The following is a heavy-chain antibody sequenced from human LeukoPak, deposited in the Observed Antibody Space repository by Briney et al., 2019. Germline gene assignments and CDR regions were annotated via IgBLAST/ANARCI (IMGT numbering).Heavy chain of an antibody. V-gene: IGHV3-21*01. CDR2: ISGSSDYI. CDR3: ARYYGSGSPPFDY. Sequence: GGSLRLSCAASGFTLSTYAMNWVRQAPGKGLEWVSSISGSSDYIYYADSVKGRFTISRDNAKNSLYLQMNSLRAEDTAVYYCARYYGSGSPPFDYWGQGALVTVSS. J-gene: IGHJ4*02. CDR1: GFTLSTYA. D-gene: IGHD3-10*01.